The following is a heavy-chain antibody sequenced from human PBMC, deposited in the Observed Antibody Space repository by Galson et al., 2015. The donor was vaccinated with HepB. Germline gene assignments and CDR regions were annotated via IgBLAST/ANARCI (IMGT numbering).Heavy chain of an antibody. V-gene: IGHV2-5*02. Sequence: PALVKPTQTLTLTCTFSGFSLNDNAVGVAWIRQPPGKALEWLALIYWDDVRHYNPSLNNRLAITKDSSKNQVVLTLSDIDPVDTATYYYAHTAGWLPDYWGQGTLVTVST. D-gene: IGHD5-24*01. J-gene: IGHJ4*02. CDR1: GFSLNDNAVG. CDR3: AHTAGWLPDY. CDR2: IYWDDVR.